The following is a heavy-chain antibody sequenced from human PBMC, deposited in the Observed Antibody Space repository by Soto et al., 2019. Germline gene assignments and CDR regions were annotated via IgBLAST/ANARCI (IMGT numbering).Heavy chain of an antibody. CDR3: APPLWFGELYY. V-gene: IGHV3-23*01. CDR2: ISGSGGST. D-gene: IGHD3-10*01. J-gene: IGHJ4*02. CDR1: GFTFSSYV. Sequence: EVQLLESGGGLVQPGGSLRLSCAASGFTFSSYVMSWVRQAPGKGLEWVSVISGSGGSTYYADSVKGRFTISRDNSKNTLYLQMNSLRAEDTAVYYCAPPLWFGELYYWGQGTLVTVSS.